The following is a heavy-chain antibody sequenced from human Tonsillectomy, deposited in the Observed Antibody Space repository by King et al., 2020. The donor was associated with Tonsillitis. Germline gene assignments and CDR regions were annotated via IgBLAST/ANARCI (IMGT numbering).Heavy chain of an antibody. D-gene: IGHD3-3*01. CDR3: ARGPLYDFWSGGLDY. J-gene: IGHJ4*02. CDR1: GGSFSGYS. Sequence: VQLQQWGAGLLKPSETLSLTYAVSGGSFSGYSWTWIRQAPGKGLEWLGEINHSGSTNYDASLKSRVTISGDTSRNPFSLNLGSVTAADTAVYFCARGPLYDFWSGGLDYWGQGILVTVSS. CDR2: INHSGST. V-gene: IGHV4-34*01.